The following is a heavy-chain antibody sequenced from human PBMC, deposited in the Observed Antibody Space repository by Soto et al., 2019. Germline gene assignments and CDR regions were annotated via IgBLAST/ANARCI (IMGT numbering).Heavy chain of an antibody. CDR1: GGSFSGYY. V-gene: IGHV4-34*01. J-gene: IGHJ5*02. CDR3: ARADTSWYWFDP. CDR2: INHSGST. D-gene: IGHD5-18*01. Sequence: PSETLSLTCAVYGGSFSGYYWSWIRQPPGKGLEWIGEINHSGSTNYNPSLKSRVTISVDTSKNQFSLKLISVTAADTAVYYCARADTSWYWFDPWGQGTLVTVSS.